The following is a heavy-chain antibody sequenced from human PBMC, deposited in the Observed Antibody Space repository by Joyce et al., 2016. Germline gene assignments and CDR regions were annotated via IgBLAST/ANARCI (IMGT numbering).Heavy chain of an antibody. V-gene: IGHV3-30*04. D-gene: IGHD3-3*01. CDR2: ISYDGSKK. Sequence: QLQLVESGGGVVQPGGSLRLSCAASGFTFSRHAMSGVRQAPGMGLEWVAVISYDGSKKCHADSVKGRFTISRDISKDTLHLQMSSLRPEDTAVYYCARDEGYDIWSGYANLHGMGVWGQGTTVTVSS. J-gene: IGHJ6*02. CDR1: GFTFSRHA. CDR3: ARDEGYDIWSGYANLHGMGV.